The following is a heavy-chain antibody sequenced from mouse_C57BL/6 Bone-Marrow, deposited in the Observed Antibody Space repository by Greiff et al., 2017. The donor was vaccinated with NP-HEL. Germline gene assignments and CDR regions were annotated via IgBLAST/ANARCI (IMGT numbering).Heavy chain of an antibody. J-gene: IGHJ4*01. CDR1: GYAFRSLR. D-gene: IGHD4-1*01. Sequence: QVQPQQSGPEPVKPGASVKIFCKAFGYAFRSLRMNWVKQMPGKGLEWIGRIYSGDGDTNHNGKFKGKATLTADKSTSTAYMQLSSLTSEDSAVYFCARRKTGNYAMDYWGQGTSVTVSS. CDR3: ARRKTGNYAMDY. CDR2: IYSGDGDT. V-gene: IGHV1-82*01.